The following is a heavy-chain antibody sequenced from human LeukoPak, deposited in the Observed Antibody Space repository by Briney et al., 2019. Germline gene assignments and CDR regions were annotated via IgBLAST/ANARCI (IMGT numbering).Heavy chain of an antibody. D-gene: IGHD3-22*01. Sequence: ASVNVSCTASGYTFTSYGISWVRQAPGQGLEWMGWINPNSGGTNYAQKFQGWVTMTRDTSISTAYMELSRLRSDDTAVYYCARAHQPYYYDSSGYLDWFDPWGQGTLVTVSS. CDR2: INPNSGGT. CDR1: GYTFTSYG. J-gene: IGHJ5*02. V-gene: IGHV1-2*04. CDR3: ARAHQPYYYDSSGYLDWFDP.